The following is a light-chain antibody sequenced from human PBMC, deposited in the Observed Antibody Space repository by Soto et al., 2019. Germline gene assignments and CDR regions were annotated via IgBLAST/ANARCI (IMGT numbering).Light chain of an antibody. J-gene: IGLJ1*01. CDR3: QSYDSSLSGSNV. V-gene: IGLV1-40*01. CDR2: GNS. Sequence: QSALTQPPSVSGAPGQRVTISCTGSSSNIGAGYDVHWYQQLPGTAPKLLIYGNSNRPSGVPDRFSGSKSGTSASLAITGLRAEDEADYYCQSYDSSLSGSNVFGTGTKVTVL. CDR1: SSNIGAGYD.